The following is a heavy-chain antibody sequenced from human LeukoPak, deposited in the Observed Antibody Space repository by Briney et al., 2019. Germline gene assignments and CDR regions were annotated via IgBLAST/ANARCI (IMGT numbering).Heavy chain of an antibody. D-gene: IGHD3-10*01. CDR3: ARRGRWSLSY. Sequence: PSETLSLTCAVYGGSFSGYYWSWIRQPPGKGLEWIGEINHSGSTNYNPSLKSRVTISVDTSKNQFSLKLSSVTAADTAVYYCARRGRWSLSYWGQGTLVTVSS. CDR1: GGSFSGYY. V-gene: IGHV4-34*01. CDR2: INHSGST. J-gene: IGHJ4*02.